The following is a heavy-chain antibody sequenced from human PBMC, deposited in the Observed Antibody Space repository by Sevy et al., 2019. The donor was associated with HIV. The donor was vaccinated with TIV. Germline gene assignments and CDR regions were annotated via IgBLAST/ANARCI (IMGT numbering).Heavy chain of an antibody. CDR1: GFTFSSYS. J-gene: IGHJ3*02. CDR2: ISSSSSTK. CDR3: ARGYCSGGRGYLDAFDI. V-gene: IGHV3-48*02. Sequence: GGSLRLSCAASGFTFSSYSMNWVRQAPGKGLEWVSYISSSSSTKYYADSVKGRFTISRDNSKNSLYLQMNSLRDEDTAVYYCARGYCSGGRGYLDAFDIWGQGTMVTVSS. D-gene: IGHD2-15*01.